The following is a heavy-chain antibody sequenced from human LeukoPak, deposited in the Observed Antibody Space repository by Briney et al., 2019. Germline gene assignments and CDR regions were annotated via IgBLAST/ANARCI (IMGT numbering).Heavy chain of an antibody. Sequence: SETLSLTCTVSGGSISSSSYYWGWIRQPPGKGLEWIGSIYYSGSTYYNPSLKSRVTISVDTSKNQLSLKLSSVTAADTAVYYCARDLANCSGGSCSDYWGQGTLVTVSS. V-gene: IGHV4-39*02. D-gene: IGHD2-15*01. J-gene: IGHJ4*02. CDR2: IYYSGST. CDR3: ARDLANCSGGSCSDY. CDR1: GGSISSSSYY.